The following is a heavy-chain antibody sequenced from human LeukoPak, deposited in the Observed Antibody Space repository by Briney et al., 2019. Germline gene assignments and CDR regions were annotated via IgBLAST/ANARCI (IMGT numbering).Heavy chain of an antibody. CDR3: GRIVGATEDGGYFDY. V-gene: IGHV4-59*12. J-gene: IGHJ4*02. D-gene: IGHD1-26*01. CDR1: GGSISSYY. CDR2: IYYTGST. Sequence: PSETLSLTCTVTGGSISSYYWSCIRQPPGKGLEWIGYIYYTGSTNYNPSLKSRVTISVDTSKNQFSLKLSSVTAADTAVYYCGRIVGATEDGGYFDYWGQGTLVTVSS.